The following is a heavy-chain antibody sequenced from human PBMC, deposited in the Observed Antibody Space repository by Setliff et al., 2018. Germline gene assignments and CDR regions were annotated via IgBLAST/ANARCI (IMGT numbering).Heavy chain of an antibody. CDR2: INPSSGRT. CDR3: ARDVFPYHYEGAFDI. D-gene: IGHD3-22*01. Sequence: GASVKVSCKASGHTFTSHYMHCVRQAPGLGLEWMGTINPSSGRTSYAQKFQGRVTMTRDTSTSTVYMDMSSLRSEDTAVYYCARDVFPYHYEGAFDIWGQGTMVTVSS. V-gene: IGHV1-46*01. CDR1: GHTFTSHY. J-gene: IGHJ3*02.